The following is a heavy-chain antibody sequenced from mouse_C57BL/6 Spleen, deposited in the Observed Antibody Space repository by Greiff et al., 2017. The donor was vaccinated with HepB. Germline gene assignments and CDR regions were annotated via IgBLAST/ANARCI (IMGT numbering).Heavy chain of an antibody. CDR2: ISSGGSYT. V-gene: IGHV5-6*01. CDR1: GFTFSSYG. D-gene: IGHD1-1*01. J-gene: IGHJ1*03. CDR3: ARQIPCSSSPFDV. Sequence: EVQLVESGGDLVKPGGSLKLSCAASGFTFSSYGMSWVRQTPDKRLEWVATISSGGSYTYYPDSVKGRFTISRDNAKNTLYLQMSSLKSEDTAMYYCARQIPCSSSPFDVWGTGTTVTVSS.